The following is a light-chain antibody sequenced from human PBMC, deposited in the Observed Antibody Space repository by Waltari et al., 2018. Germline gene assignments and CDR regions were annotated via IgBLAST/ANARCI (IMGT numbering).Light chain of an antibody. Sequence: IQMTQSPFPLSASVGDTFTSSCRASQSISNYLAWYQQKPGKAPKLLIYKASSSGSGVPSRFSGSGSGTEFTLTISSLQPDDFATYYCQQYNTYSSFGQGTKLEIK. CDR3: QQYNTYSS. J-gene: IGKJ2*03. CDR2: KAS. V-gene: IGKV1-5*03. CDR1: QSISNY.